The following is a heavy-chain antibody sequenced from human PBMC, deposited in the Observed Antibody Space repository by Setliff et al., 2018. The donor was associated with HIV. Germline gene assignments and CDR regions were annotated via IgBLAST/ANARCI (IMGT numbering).Heavy chain of an antibody. CDR1: GGSISSGSYY. V-gene: IGHV4-61*02. CDR3: VRGPHTSSWYGGYAFDI. CDR2: IYSSGST. D-gene: IGHD6-13*01. J-gene: IGHJ3*02. Sequence: ASETLSLTCTVSGGSISSGSYYWSWIRQPAGKGLEWIGRIYSSGSTNYNPSLKSRVTISVYTSKNQFSLKLNSVTAADTAVYYCVRGPHTSSWYGGYAFDIWGQGTMVTVSS.